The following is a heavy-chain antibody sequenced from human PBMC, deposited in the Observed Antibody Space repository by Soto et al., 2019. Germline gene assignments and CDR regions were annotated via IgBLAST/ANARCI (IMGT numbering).Heavy chain of an antibody. Sequence: QVQLQQWGAGLLKTSETLSLTCAVYSGSFSGHYWSWIRQPPGKDLEWIGEIYHGLSIVYNPSLKSRVTISGDSSKNQFSLNLSSVTAADTAVYYCARHGGYFFDYWGQGTLVTVSS. D-gene: IGHD3-16*01. J-gene: IGHJ4*02. V-gene: IGHV4-34*01. CDR1: SGSFSGHY. CDR2: IYHGLSI. CDR3: ARHGGYFFDY.